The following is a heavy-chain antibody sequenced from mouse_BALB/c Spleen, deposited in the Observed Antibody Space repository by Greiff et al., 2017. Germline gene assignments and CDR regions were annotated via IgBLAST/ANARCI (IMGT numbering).Heavy chain of an antibody. Sequence: EVKLMESGGGLVQPGGSLKLSCAASGFTFSSYGMSWVRQTPDKRLELVATINSNGGSTYYPDSVKGRFTISRDNAKNTLYLQMSSLKSEDTAMYYCARTHYYGSEGFAYWGQGTLVTVSA. D-gene: IGHD1-1*01. CDR3: ARTHYYGSEGFAY. CDR2: INSNGGST. V-gene: IGHV5-6-3*01. J-gene: IGHJ3*01. CDR1: GFTFSSYG.